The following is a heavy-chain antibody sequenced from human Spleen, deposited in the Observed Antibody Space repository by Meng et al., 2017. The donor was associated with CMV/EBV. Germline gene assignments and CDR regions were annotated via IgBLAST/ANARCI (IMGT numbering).Heavy chain of an antibody. CDR1: GFTFSSYA. D-gene: IGHD5/OR15-5a*01. V-gene: IGHV3-30*04. Sequence: GGSLRLSCAASGFTFSSYAMHWVRQAPGKGLEWVAVISYDGSNKYYADSVKGRFTISRDNAKNSLYLQMNSLRAEDRAVYYCARLGSFGLRHGLRYWGQGTLVTVSS. CDR3: ARLGSFGLRHGLRY. J-gene: IGHJ4*02. CDR2: ISYDGSNK.